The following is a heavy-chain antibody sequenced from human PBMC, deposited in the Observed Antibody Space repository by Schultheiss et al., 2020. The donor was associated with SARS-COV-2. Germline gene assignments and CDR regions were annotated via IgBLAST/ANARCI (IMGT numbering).Heavy chain of an antibody. Sequence: SETLSLTCTVSGDSIAGSTYYWAWIRQPPGKGLEWIGYIYYSGSTHYNPSLKSRVTISVDTSKNQFSLKLSSVTAADTAVYYCARHLSSWSTPLYYFDYWGQGTLVTVSS. D-gene: IGHD6-13*01. CDR3: ARHLSSWSTPLYYFDY. CDR1: GDSIAGSTYY. J-gene: IGHJ4*02. CDR2: IYYSGST. V-gene: IGHV4-30-4*08.